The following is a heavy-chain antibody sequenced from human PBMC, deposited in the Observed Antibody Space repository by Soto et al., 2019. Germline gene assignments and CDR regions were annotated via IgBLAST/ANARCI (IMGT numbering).Heavy chain of an antibody. Sequence: SVKVSCKASGGTFSSYGISWVRQAPGQGLEWMGGIIPIFGSINFAQKFQDRVTITADESTSTVYMEMDSLRSEDTAVYYCAGKGAAENPVKLFYYDIDVWGQGTTVTVSS. J-gene: IGHJ6*02. CDR1: GGTFSSYG. CDR3: AGKGAAENPVKLFYYDIDV. CDR2: IIPIFGSI. V-gene: IGHV1-69*13.